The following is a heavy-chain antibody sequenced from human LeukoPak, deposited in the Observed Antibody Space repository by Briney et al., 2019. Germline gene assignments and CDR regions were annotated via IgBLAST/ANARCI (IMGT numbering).Heavy chain of an antibody. CDR2: ISGSGSDI. J-gene: IGHJ4*02. V-gene: IGHV3-11*01. CDR1: GFTFSDDY. Sequence: VGSLRLSCVASGFTFSDDYMSCVRQAPGRGRECLSYISGSGSDINYADSVKGRFTISRDNAKNSLYLQMNSLRVEGTAVYYCARTARVYAHWGQGTPVTVSS. D-gene: IGHD2-2*01. CDR3: ARTARVYAH.